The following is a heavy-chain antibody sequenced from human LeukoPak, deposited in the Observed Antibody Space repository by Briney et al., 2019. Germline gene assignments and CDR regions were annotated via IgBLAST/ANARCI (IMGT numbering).Heavy chain of an antibody. CDR1: GHSISSGYY. CDR2: ISQSGST. CDR3: ARVGDCSAGSCHSPYY. J-gene: IGHJ4*02. V-gene: IGHV4-38-2*01. Sequence: SETLSLTCVVSGHSISSGYYWGWIRQPPGKGLEWIGSISQSGSTDYNPSLKSRVIISVDTSKNQFSLKLTSVTAADTAMYYCARVGDCSAGSCHSPYYWGQGPLVTVSS. D-gene: IGHD2-15*01.